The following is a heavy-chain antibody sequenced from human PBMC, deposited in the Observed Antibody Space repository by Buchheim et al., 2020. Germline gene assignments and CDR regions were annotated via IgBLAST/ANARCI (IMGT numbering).Heavy chain of an antibody. CDR3: ARHYSSWYYFDY. V-gene: IGHV4-59*08. D-gene: IGHD6-13*01. CDR2: IYYSGST. CDR1: GGSISGYY. J-gene: IGHJ4*02. Sequence: QVQLQESGPGLVKPSETLSLTCTVSGGSISGYYWSWIRQPPGKGLEWIGYIYYSGSTNYNPSLKSRVTISVDTSKNQFSLKLSSVTAADTAVYYCARHYSSWYYFDYWGQGTL.